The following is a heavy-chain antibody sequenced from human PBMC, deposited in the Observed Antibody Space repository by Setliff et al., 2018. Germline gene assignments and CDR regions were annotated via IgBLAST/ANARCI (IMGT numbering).Heavy chain of an antibody. CDR2: ISSTITST. J-gene: IGHJ6*02. CDR1: GFTFSSSA. CDR3: AKHGAYNDFLTGYNFYYDMDV. V-gene: IGHV3-23*01. Sequence: GGSLRLSCATSGFTFSSSAMAWVRQAPGKGLEWVSAISSTITSTYYADSVKGRFTISRDNSKNTLYLQMNSLRAEDTAVYYCAKHGAYNDFLTGYNFYYDMDVWGQGTTVTVSS. D-gene: IGHD3-9*01.